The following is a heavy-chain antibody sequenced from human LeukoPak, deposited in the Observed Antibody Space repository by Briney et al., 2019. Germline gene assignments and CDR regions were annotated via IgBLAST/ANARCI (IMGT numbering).Heavy chain of an antibody. CDR3: ARGPLFEFDY. CDR2: MNPKSGNT. V-gene: IGHV1-8*01. Sequence: ASVTVSCTTSGYTFINYDINWVRQAAGQGLEWMGWMNPKSGNTGYAPKFQGRVTMTRTTPINTAYLELSSLNFEDTAVYYCARGPLFEFDYWGQGTPVTVSS. CDR1: GYTFINYD. J-gene: IGHJ4*02. D-gene: IGHD3-3*01.